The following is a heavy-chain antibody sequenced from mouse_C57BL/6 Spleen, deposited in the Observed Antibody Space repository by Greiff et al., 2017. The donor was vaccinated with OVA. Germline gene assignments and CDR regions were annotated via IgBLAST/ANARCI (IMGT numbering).Heavy chain of an antibody. CDR3: TRYEGLRQSAMDY. Sequence: VQLQQSGAELVRPGASVTLSCKASGYTFTDYEMHWVKQTPVHGLEWIGAIDPETGGTAYNQKFKGKAILTADKSSSTAYMELRSLTSEDSAVYYCTRYEGLRQSAMDYWGQGTSVTVSS. J-gene: IGHJ4*01. V-gene: IGHV1-15*01. D-gene: IGHD2-2*01. CDR2: IDPETGGT. CDR1: GYTFTDYE.